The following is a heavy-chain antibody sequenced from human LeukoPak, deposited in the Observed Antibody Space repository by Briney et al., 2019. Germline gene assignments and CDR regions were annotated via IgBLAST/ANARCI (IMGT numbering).Heavy chain of an antibody. D-gene: IGHD3-10*01. V-gene: IGHV3-33*01. Sequence: GGSLRLSCAASGFTFSSYGMHWVRQAPGKGLEWVAVIWYDGSNKYYADSVKGRFTISRDNSKNTLYLQMNSLRAEDTAVYYCARGDSYDAFDVWGQGTMVTVSS. J-gene: IGHJ3*01. CDR3: ARGDSYDAFDV. CDR1: GFTFSSYG. CDR2: IWYDGSNK.